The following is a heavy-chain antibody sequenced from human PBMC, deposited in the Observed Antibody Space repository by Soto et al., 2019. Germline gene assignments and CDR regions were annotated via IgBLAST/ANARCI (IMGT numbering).Heavy chain of an antibody. CDR1: GYTFTSYV. CDR3: ARDQGIAARLLTYYYYYGMDV. D-gene: IGHD6-6*01. J-gene: IGHJ6*02. CDR2: ISAYNGNT. Sequence: ASVKVSCKASGYTFTSYVISWVRHAPGQGLEWMGWISAYNGNTNYAQKLQGRVTMTTDTSTSTAYMELRSLRSDDTAVYYCARDQGIAARLLTYYYYYGMDVWGQGTTVTVSS. V-gene: IGHV1-18*01.